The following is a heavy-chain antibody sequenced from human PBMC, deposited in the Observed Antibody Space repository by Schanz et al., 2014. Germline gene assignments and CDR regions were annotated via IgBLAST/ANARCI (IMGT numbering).Heavy chain of an antibody. D-gene: IGHD6-13*01. V-gene: IGHV1-69*04. CDR3: ARDGVDAAAGGNY. CDR2: IIPILGIA. CDR1: GYTFTSYG. J-gene: IGHJ4*02. Sequence: QVQLVQSGVEVKKPGASVKVSCKASGYTFTSYGISWVRQAPGQGLEWMGKIIPILGIANYAQNFQGRVTITADKSTSTAYMELTSLRSEDTAVYYCARDGVDAAAGGNYWGQGTLXTVSS.